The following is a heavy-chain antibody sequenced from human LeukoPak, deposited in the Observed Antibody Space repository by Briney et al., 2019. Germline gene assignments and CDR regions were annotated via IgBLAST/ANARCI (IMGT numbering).Heavy chain of an antibody. CDR3: ARDLDY. V-gene: IGHV4-39*07. CDR1: GGSISTSNYY. CDR2: IFYSGST. Sequence: PPETLSLTCTVSGGSISTSNYYWGWIRQPPGKGLEWIGNIFYSGSTYYSPSLRSRVTISVDTSKNQFSLKLNFVTAADTAVYYCARDLDYWGQGILVTVSS. J-gene: IGHJ4*02.